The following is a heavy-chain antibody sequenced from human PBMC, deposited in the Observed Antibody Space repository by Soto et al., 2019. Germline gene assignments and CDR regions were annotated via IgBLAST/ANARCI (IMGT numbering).Heavy chain of an antibody. Sequence: EVQLVQSGAEVKKPGESLKISCKGSGYSFTSYWIGWVRQMPGKGLEWMGIIYPGDSDTRYSPSFQGQVTISADKSISTAYLQWSSLKASDTAMYYCARHPLVVVAATAFWFDYWGQGTLVTVSS. D-gene: IGHD2-15*01. CDR3: ARHPLVVVAATAFWFDY. CDR2: IYPGDSDT. J-gene: IGHJ4*02. V-gene: IGHV5-51*01. CDR1: GYSFTSYW.